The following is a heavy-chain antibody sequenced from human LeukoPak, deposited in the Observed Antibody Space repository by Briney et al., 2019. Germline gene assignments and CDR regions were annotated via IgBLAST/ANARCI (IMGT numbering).Heavy chain of an antibody. CDR1: GYTFTSYG. J-gene: IGHJ6*02. Sequence: ASVTVSCKASGYTFTSYGISWVRQAPGQGLEWMGWISASNGNTSYAQKLQGRVTMTTDTSTSTAYMELRSLRSDDTAVYYCAREYCSGGSCWHYYYYGMDVWGQGTTVTVSS. D-gene: IGHD2-15*01. V-gene: IGHV1-18*01. CDR3: AREYCSGGSCWHYYYYGMDV. CDR2: ISASNGNT.